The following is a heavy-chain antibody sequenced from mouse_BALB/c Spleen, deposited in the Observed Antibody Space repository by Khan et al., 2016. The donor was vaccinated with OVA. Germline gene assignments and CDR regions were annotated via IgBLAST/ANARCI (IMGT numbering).Heavy chain of an antibody. D-gene: IGHD2-10*01. CDR2: INTYTGEP. V-gene: IGHV9-3-1*01. Sequence: QIQLVQSGPELKKPGATVKISCKASGYTFTNYGMNWVKQAPGKGLKWMGWINTYTGEPTYADDFKGRFAFSLETSASTAYLQINTLENEDTATYFCAKSYYYYTMDYWGQGTSVTVSS. CDR1: GYTFTNYG. CDR3: AKSYYYYTMDY. J-gene: IGHJ4*01.